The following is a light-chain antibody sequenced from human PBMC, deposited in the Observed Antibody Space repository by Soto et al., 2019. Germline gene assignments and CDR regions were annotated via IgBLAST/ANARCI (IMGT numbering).Light chain of an antibody. CDR1: QSISSF. J-gene: IGKJ2*01. V-gene: IGKV3-11*01. CDR3: QQRSNGPAYT. Sequence: EIVLTQSPATLSFSPGERATLSCRASQSISSFLAWYQQKPGQAPRLLIYDSSNRATGIPARFSGSGSGTDFTLTISSLEPEDFAVYYCQQRSNGPAYTFGQGTKLEIK. CDR2: DSS.